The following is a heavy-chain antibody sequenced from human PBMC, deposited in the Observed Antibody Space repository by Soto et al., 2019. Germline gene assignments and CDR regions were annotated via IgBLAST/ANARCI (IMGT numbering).Heavy chain of an antibody. D-gene: IGHD1-26*01. J-gene: IGHJ6*02. V-gene: IGHV4-34*01. CDR2: INHSGST. CDR3: ARGHIVGATPRFRNGMDV. Sequence: QVQLQQWGAGLLKPSETLSLTCAVYGGSFSGYCWSWIRQPPGKGLEWIGEINHSGSTNYNPSLKSRVTISVDTSKNQFSLKLSSVTAADTAVYYCARGHIVGATPRFRNGMDVWGQGTTVTVSS. CDR1: GGSFSGYC.